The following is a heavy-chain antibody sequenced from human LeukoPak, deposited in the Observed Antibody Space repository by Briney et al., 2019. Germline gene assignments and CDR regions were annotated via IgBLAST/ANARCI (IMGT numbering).Heavy chain of an antibody. Sequence: SETLSHTCTVSGGSISSSNYYWTWIRQPAGKGLEWIGRIYTTGSPSYSPSLKSRVTISVDTSTNQFSLKLTSVSAADTAVYYCARDRGITTARGVPSWFDPWGQGTLVTVPS. CDR2: IYTTGSP. CDR1: GGSISSSNYY. J-gene: IGHJ5*02. CDR3: ARDRGITTARGVPSWFDP. V-gene: IGHV4-61*02. D-gene: IGHD3-10*01.